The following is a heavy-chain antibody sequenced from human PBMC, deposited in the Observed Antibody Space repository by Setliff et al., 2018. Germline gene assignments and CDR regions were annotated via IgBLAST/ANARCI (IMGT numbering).Heavy chain of an antibody. Sequence: GASVKVSCKASGGTFDTHAISWVRQAPGQGLEWMGRIIPIFKMTNYAQNFQGRLTITADQSSSTIFMELSSLTSADTAVYYSARSRTIAVKGGVFAVWGRGTLVTVSS. D-gene: IGHD6-19*01. J-gene: IGHJ2*01. V-gene: IGHV1-69*04. CDR1: GGTFDTHA. CDR3: ARSRTIAVKGGVFAV. CDR2: IIPIFKMT.